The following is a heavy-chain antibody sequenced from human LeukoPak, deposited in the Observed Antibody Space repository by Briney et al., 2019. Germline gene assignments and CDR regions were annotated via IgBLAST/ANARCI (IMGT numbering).Heavy chain of an antibody. Sequence: SETLSLTXTVSGYSISSGYYWGWIRQPPGKGLECIVSIYHSDSGITYYNPSLKSRVTTSIYTSKNQFSLNLSSVTAADTAVYYCARVRQQLVLSGVFDIWGQGTMVTVSS. D-gene: IGHD6-13*01. CDR2: IYHSDSGIT. CDR1: GYSISSGYY. V-gene: IGHV4-38-2*02. CDR3: ARVRQQLVLSGVFDI. J-gene: IGHJ3*02.